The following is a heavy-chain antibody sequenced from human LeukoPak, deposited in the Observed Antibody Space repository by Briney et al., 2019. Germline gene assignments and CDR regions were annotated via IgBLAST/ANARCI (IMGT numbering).Heavy chain of an antibody. CDR2: ISWNSGSI. CDR1: GFTFDDYA. D-gene: IGHD5-12*01. V-gene: IGHV3-9*01. J-gene: IGHJ3*02. CDR3: AKDTQWLRLGGAFDI. Sequence: PGGSLRLSCAASGFTFDDYAMHWVRQAPGKGLEWVSGISWNSGSIGYADSVKGRFTISRDNAKNSLYLQMNSLRAEDTALYYCAKDTQWLRLGGAFDIWGQGTMVTVSS.